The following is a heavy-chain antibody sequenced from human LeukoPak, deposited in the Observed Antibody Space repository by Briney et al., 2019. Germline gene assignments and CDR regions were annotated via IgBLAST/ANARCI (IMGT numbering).Heavy chain of an antibody. CDR2: ISSGGDRT. D-gene: IGHD3-10*01. CDR3: AKVAGYYDSGTYYIDY. J-gene: IGHJ4*02. Sequence: GGSLRLSCAASGFTFSSYAVSWVRQAPGKGLEWVSGISSGGDRTDYADSVKGRFTISRDNSKNTLYLQINNLRAEDTAVYYCAKVAGYYDSGTYYIDYWGQGTLVTVSS. V-gene: IGHV3-23*01. CDR1: GFTFSSYA.